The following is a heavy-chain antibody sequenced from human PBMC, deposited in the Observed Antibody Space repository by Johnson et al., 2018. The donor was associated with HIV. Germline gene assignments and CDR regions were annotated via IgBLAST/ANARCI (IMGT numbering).Heavy chain of an antibody. Sequence: VQLVESGGGLVQPGGSLRLSCTASGFTFSNYAMSWVRQAPGKGLEWVSSISGSGGNTYYAASVQGRFTISRANSKNTLYLQMNSLGAEDTAVYFCAKDLTYVISAFDIWGQGTMVTVSS. J-gene: IGHJ3*02. D-gene: IGHD3-10*02. CDR2: ISGSGGNT. CDR3: AKDLTYVISAFDI. V-gene: IGHV3-23*04. CDR1: GFTFSNYA.